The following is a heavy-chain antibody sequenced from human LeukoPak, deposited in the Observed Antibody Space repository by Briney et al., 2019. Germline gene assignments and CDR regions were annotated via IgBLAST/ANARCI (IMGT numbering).Heavy chain of an antibody. Sequence: KPSATLSLTCTVSGYSISGGYYWGWIRQPPGKGLEWIGNIYHSGSTNFNPSLKSRVNISVDTSKNQFSLKLSSVTAADTAVYYCARDYDFWAGYHAFDMWGQGTLVTVSS. CDR1: GYSISGGYY. V-gene: IGHV4-38-2*02. CDR3: ARDYDFWAGYHAFDM. D-gene: IGHD3-3*01. J-gene: IGHJ3*02. CDR2: IYHSGST.